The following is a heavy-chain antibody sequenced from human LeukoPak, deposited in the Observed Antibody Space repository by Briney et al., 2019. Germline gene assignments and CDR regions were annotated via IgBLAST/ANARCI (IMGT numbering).Heavy chain of an antibody. Sequence: ETLSLTCAVYGGSFSGYYWSWVRQAPGKGLEWVSAISSTGGTTYYADSVKGRFTISRDNSKNTLYLQMNSLRAEDTAVYYCARAAYYYDSSGYPTLDHYYMDVWGKGTTVTISS. J-gene: IGHJ6*03. CDR2: ISSTGGTT. V-gene: IGHV3-53*01. CDR1: GGSFSGYY. D-gene: IGHD3-22*01. CDR3: ARAAYYYDSSGYPTLDHYYMDV.